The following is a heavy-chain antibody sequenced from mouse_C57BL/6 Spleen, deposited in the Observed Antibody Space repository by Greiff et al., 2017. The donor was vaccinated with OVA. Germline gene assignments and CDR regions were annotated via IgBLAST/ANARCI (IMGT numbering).Heavy chain of an antibody. D-gene: IGHD2-5*01. CDR2: IDPSDSYT. CDR1: GYTFTSYW. CDR3: ARFYSRAWFAY. V-gene: IGHV1-59*01. J-gene: IGHJ3*01. Sequence: QVQLQQPGAELVRPGTSVKLSCKASGYTFTSYWMRWVKQRPGQGLEWIGVIDPSDSYTNYNQKFKGKATLTVDTSSSTAYMQLSSLTSEDSAVYYCARFYSRAWFAYCGQGTLVTVSA.